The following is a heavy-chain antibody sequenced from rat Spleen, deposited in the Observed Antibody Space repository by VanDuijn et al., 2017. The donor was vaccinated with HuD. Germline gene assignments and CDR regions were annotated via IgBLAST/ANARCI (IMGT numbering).Heavy chain of an antibody. CDR1: GFTFSDYY. D-gene: IGHD1-11*01. CDR3: TREDYGPDY. CDR2: ITSGGSNT. Sequence: EVQLVESGGGLVQPGRSLKLSCAASGFTFSDYYMAWVRQAPKKGLEWVAPITSGGSNTYSPDSVKGRFTISRDNAKSTLYLQMDSLRSEDTATYYCTREDYGPDYWGQGVMVTVSS. J-gene: IGHJ2*01. V-gene: IGHV5-25*01.